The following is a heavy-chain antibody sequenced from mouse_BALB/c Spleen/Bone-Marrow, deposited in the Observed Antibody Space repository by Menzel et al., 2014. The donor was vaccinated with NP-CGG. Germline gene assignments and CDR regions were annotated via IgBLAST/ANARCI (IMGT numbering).Heavy chain of an antibody. CDR1: GFTFTDYY. Sequence: EVKLVESGGGLVQPGGSLRLSCATSGFTFTDYYMNWVRQPPGKALEWLGFIRNKAYSYTTEYSASVKGRFTISRDNSQSILYLQMNTLRAEDSATYYWARDMGGLLFDYWGQGTTLTVSS. CDR2: IRNKAYSYTT. J-gene: IGHJ2*01. D-gene: IGHD2-3*01. V-gene: IGHV7-3*02. CDR3: ARDMGGLLFDY.